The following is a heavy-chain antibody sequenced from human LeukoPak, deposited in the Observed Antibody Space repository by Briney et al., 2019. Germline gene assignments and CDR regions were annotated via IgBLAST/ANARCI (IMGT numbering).Heavy chain of an antibody. CDR1: GYTFTRHA. CDR2: INPFNGNT. Sequence: ASVKVSCKASGYTFTRHAISWARQAPGQGLEWMGWINPFNGNTNDAERFQDRVIMTTDTSTRTAYMELRSLRSDDTAVYYCARDYTSAEGLGFAFDVWGQGTMISVSS. CDR3: ARDYTSAEGLGFAFDV. D-gene: IGHD6-19*01. J-gene: IGHJ3*01. V-gene: IGHV1-18*01.